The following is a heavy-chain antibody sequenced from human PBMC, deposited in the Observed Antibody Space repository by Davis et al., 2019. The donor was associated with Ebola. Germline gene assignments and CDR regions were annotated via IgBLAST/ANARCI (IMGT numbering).Heavy chain of an antibody. D-gene: IGHD6-19*01. CDR2: ISSSSSYI. CDR1: GFTFSSYS. V-gene: IGHV3-21*01. Sequence: PGGSLRLSCAASGFTFSSYSMNWVRQAPGKGLEWVSSISSSSSYIYYADSVKGRFTISRDNAKNSLYLQMNSLRAEDTAVYYCASRSLAAITWEYFQHWGQGTLVTVSS. CDR3: ASRSLAAITWEYFQH. J-gene: IGHJ1*01.